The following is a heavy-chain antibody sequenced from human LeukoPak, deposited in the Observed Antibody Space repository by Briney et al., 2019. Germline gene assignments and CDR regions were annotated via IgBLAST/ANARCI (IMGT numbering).Heavy chain of an antibody. J-gene: IGHJ5*02. Sequence: PGGSLRLSCAASGFSFSNYSMNWVRQAPGKGLEWVSSISSSGGYIFYVDLVKGRFTISRDNAKNSLYLQMNSLRAEDTALYYCARDRDSSSSGWFDPWGQGTLVTVSS. D-gene: IGHD6-6*01. CDR1: GFSFSNYS. CDR3: ARDRDSSSSGWFDP. V-gene: IGHV3-21*01. CDR2: ISSSGGYI.